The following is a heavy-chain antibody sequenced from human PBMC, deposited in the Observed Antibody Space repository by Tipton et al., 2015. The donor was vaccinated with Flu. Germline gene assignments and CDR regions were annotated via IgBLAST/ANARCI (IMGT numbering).Heavy chain of an antibody. CDR3: AREAYDVLTYSAMPVY. D-gene: IGHD3-9*01. CDR1: NASLSGSYW. CDR2: IFHNGET. J-gene: IGHJ4*02. V-gene: IGHV4-4*02. Sequence: TLSLTCTVSNASLSGSYWWSWVRQPPAKGLEWIGAIFHNGETNYSPSLKSRLTMSVDKSSSQFSLKLTSVTAADTAVYYCAREAYDVLTYSAMPVYWGQGTLVSVSS.